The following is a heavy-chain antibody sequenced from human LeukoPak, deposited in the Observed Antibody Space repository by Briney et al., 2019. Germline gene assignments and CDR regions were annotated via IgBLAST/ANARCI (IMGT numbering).Heavy chain of an antibody. J-gene: IGHJ4*02. D-gene: IGHD3-9*01. Sequence: PSETLSLTCTVSGYSISDYYWGWIRQPPGKGLEWIGSIYYSGSTYYNPSLKSRVTISVDTSKNQFSLKLSPVTAADTAVYYCARDDQGVNYDILTGYYRAAFGFDYWGQGTLVTVSS. V-gene: IGHV4-38-2*02. CDR1: GYSISDYY. CDR3: ARDDQGVNYDILTGYYRAAFGFDY. CDR2: IYYSGST.